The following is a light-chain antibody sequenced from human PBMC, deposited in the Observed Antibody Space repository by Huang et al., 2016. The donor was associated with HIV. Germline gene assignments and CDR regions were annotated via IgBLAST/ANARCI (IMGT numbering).Light chain of an antibody. J-gene: IGKJ2*01. V-gene: IGKV3-15*01. CDR1: QSISKD. Sequence: VMTQSPVTLSVSPGENATLSCRASQSISKDLAWVQQRPGQPPSLRIYGVSSRATGTPARFNGSVSGTEFSLTITSLQSEDLTVYYCQQYNVWPYTFGQGTTLEIK. CDR3: QQYNVWPYT. CDR2: GVS.